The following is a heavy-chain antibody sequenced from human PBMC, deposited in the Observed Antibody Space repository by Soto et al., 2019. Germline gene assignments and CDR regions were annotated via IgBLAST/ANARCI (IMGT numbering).Heavy chain of an antibody. CDR1: GFTFSIYA. V-gene: IGHV3-23*01. D-gene: IGHD5-12*01. CDR2: IGAGSDGI. Sequence: EAQLLESGGDLVQPGGSLRLTCAASGFTFSIYAVAWIRQTPGKGLEWVSVIGAGSDGIQYVDSVKGRFSISRDNSKNTLYLHMNSLRAEDTAIYYCAKYSTSGPSRFFDLSGQGTLVTVSS. CDR3: AKYSTSGPSRFFDL. J-gene: IGHJ4*02.